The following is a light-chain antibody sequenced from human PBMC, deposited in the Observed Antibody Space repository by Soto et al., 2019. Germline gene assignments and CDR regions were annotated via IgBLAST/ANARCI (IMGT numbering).Light chain of an antibody. CDR2: GAS. Sequence: EIVLTQSPGTLSLSPGERVTLSCRARQSVSSSYLAWYQQKPGQAPRLLIYGASSRATGIPDRFSGSGSGTDFTLTISRLEPEDFAVYYCQQYGSSPPYTFGQGTKVDIK. CDR1: QSVSSSY. J-gene: IGKJ2*01. V-gene: IGKV3-20*01. CDR3: QQYGSSPPYT.